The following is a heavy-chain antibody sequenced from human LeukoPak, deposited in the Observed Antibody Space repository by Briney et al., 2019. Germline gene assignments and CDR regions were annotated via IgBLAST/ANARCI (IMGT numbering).Heavy chain of an antibody. J-gene: IGHJ4*02. V-gene: IGHV3-23*01. Sequence: GGSLRLSCAASXXXXXSYXXXXXRQAXXXXXXXXXXXSGSGGSTYYAGSVKGRFTISRDNSKNTLYLQMNSLRAEDTAVYYCAKDPRPFLGSGVDFDYWGQGTLVTVSS. CDR1: XXXXXSYX. CDR3: AKDPRPFLGSGVDFDY. D-gene: IGHD2/OR15-2a*01. CDR2: XSGSGGST.